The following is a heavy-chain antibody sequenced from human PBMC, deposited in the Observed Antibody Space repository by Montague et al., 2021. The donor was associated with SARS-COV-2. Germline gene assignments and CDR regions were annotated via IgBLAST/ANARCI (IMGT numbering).Heavy chain of an antibody. D-gene: IGHD5-18*01. V-gene: IGHV3-30-3*01. J-gene: IGHJ4*02. Sequence: SLRLSCAAPGFTFSSYAMHWVRQAPGKGLEWVAVISYDGSNKYYADSVKGRFTISRDNSKNTLYLQMNSLRAEDTAVYYCAAPMVKDYWGQGTLVTVSS. CDR3: AAPMVKDY. CDR2: ISYDGSNK. CDR1: GFTFSSYA.